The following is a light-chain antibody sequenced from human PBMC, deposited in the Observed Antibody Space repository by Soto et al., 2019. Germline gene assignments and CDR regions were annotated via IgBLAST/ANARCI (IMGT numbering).Light chain of an antibody. CDR3: QQYSNRYT. CDR1: QSVSSS. CDR2: GAS. J-gene: IGKJ2*01. V-gene: IGKV3D-15*01. Sequence: EIVMTQSPATLSVSPGERATLSCRASQSVSSSLAWYQHKPGQAPRLLIYGASIRATGIPGRFSGSGSGTEFTLTISSLQSEDFAACYCQQYSNRYTFGQGTKLEIK.